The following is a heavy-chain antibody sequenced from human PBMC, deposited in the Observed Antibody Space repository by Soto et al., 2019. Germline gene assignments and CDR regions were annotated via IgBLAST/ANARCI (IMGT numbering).Heavy chain of an antibody. CDR3: VRDKRTISGIFPGY. V-gene: IGHV3-53*01. J-gene: IGHJ4*02. D-gene: IGHD1-1*01. Sequence: GGSLRLSCVVSGFDVTTNCMRWVRQAPGKGLECVSIVCTGGATHYADSVKGRFTISRDSSKNTVHLQMNNVRAEDTAVYYCVRDKRTISGIFPGYWGQGTQVTV. CDR1: GFDVTTNC. CDR2: VCTGGAT.